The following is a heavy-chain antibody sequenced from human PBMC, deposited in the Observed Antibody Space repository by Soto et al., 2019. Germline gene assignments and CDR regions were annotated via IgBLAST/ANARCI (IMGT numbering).Heavy chain of an antibody. V-gene: IGHV1-46*01. CDR2: INPSGGST. Sequence: ASVKVSCKASGYTFTSYYMHWVRQAPGQGLEWMGIINPSGGSTSYAQKFQGRVTMTRDTSTSTVYMELSSLRSEDTAVYYCARAYYYDSSGYAPAFDIWGHGTMVTVSS. CDR1: GYTFTSYY. D-gene: IGHD3-22*01. CDR3: ARAYYYDSSGYAPAFDI. J-gene: IGHJ3*02.